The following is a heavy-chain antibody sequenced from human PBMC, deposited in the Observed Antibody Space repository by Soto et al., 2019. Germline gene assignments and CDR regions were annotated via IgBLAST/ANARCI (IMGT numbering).Heavy chain of an antibody. D-gene: IGHD2-2*01. J-gene: IGHJ6*03. CDR3: ARSGVVVPAAMGEDYMDV. Sequence: GGSLRLSCAASGFTFSSYGMHWVRQAPGKGLEWVAVIWYDGSNKYYADSGKGRFTISRDNSKNTLYLQMNSLRAEDTAVYYCARSGVVVPAAMGEDYMDVWGKGTTVTVSS. CDR1: GFTFSSYG. V-gene: IGHV3-33*01. CDR2: IWYDGSNK.